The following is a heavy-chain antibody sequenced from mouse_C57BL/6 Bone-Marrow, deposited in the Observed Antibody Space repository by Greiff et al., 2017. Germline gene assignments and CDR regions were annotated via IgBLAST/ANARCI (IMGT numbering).Heavy chain of an antibody. CDR2: IDPSDSST. J-gene: IGHJ1*03. CDR3: ALYDYLWYFDV. D-gene: IGHD2-4*01. Sequence: QVQLQQPGAELVKPGASVKLSCKASGYTFTSYWMQWVKQRPGQGLEWIGEIDPSDSSTNYNQKFKGKATLTVDTSSSTAYMQLSSLTSADSAVYYCALYDYLWYFDVWGTGTTVTVSS. V-gene: IGHV1-50*01. CDR1: GYTFTSYW.